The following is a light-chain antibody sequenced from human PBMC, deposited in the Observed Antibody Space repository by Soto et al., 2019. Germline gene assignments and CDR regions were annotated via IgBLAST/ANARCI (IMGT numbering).Light chain of an antibody. Sequence: DIKITQSPSTLSASVGDRVSINCRASQSISAWLAWYPQKPGKAPKLLINKASSLESGVPSRFSGNGSGTEFTLTISSLQPEDFATYYCQQSYSSITFGQGTRLEIK. CDR3: QQSYSSIT. CDR1: QSISAW. J-gene: IGKJ5*01. V-gene: IGKV1-5*03. CDR2: KAS.